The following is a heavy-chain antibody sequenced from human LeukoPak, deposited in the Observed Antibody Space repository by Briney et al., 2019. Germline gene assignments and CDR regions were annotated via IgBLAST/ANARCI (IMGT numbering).Heavy chain of an antibody. D-gene: IGHD3-22*01. J-gene: IGHJ4*02. CDR2: IYYSGST. CDR1: GGSISSSSYY. Sequence: SETLSLTCTVSGGSISSSSYYWGWIRQPPGKGLEWIGSIYYSGSTYYNPSLKSRVTISVDTSKNQFSLKLSSVTAADTAVYYCARHSYDSSGYYYLYFDYWGQGTLVTVSS. CDR3: ARHSYDSSGYYYLYFDY. V-gene: IGHV4-39*01.